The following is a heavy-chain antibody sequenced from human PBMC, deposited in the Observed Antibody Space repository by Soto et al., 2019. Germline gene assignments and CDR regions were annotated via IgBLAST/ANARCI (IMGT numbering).Heavy chain of an antibody. V-gene: IGHV3-64*01. Sequence: GGSLRLSCAASGFTFSSYAMHWVRQAPGKGLEYVSAISSNGGSTYYANSVKGRFTISRDNSKNTLYLQMGSLRAEDMAVYYCARDRNDYWGQGTLVTVSS. CDR2: ISSNGGST. J-gene: IGHJ4*02. CDR3: ARDRNDY. CDR1: GFTFSSYA.